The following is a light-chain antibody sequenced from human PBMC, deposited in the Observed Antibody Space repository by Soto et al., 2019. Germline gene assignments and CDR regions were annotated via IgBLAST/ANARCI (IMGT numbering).Light chain of an antibody. J-gene: IGKJ1*01. CDR3: QQYNNWAPWT. Sequence: EIVMTQSPATLSVSPGERATLSCRASQSVSSNLAWYQQKPGQAPRLLIYGASTRATGIPAKFSGSGSGTEFTPTISSLQSEDFAVDYCQQYNNWAPWTFGQGTKVEIK. CDR2: GAS. V-gene: IGKV3-15*01. CDR1: QSVSSN.